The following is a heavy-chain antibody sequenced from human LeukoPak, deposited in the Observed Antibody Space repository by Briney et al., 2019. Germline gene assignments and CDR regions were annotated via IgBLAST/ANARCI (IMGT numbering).Heavy chain of an antibody. Sequence: GGSLRLSCAASGFTFSKYGMSWVRQAPGKGLEWVANIKQDGSEKYYVDSVKGRFTISRDNAKNSLYLQMNSLRAEDTAVYYCARVGGVLLWFGELAEFDYWGQGTLVTVSS. J-gene: IGHJ4*02. CDR3: ARVGGVLLWFGELAEFDY. CDR2: IKQDGSEK. D-gene: IGHD3-10*01. V-gene: IGHV3-7*01. CDR1: GFTFSKYG.